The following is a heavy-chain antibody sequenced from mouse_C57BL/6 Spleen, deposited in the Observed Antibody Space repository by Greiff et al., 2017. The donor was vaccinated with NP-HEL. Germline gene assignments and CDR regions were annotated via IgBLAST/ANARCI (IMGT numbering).Heavy chain of an antibody. CDR1: GFTFSSYA. Sequence: EVQGVESGEGLVKPGGSLKLSCAASGFTFSSYAMSWVRQTPEKRLEWVAYISSGGDYIYYADTVKGRFTISRDNARNTLYLQMSSLKSEDTAMYYCTRGGYDYDVGYFDYWGQGTTLTVSS. V-gene: IGHV5-9-1*02. J-gene: IGHJ2*01. CDR2: ISSGGDYI. D-gene: IGHD2-4*01. CDR3: TRGGYDYDVGYFDY.